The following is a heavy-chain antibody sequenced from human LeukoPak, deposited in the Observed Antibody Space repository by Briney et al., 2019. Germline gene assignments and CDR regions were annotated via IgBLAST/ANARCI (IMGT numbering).Heavy chain of an antibody. J-gene: IGHJ3*02. Sequence: ASVKVSCKASGYTFTSYAMHWVRQAPGQRLEWMGWINAGNGNTKYSQKFQGRVTITRDTSASTAYMELRSLRSDDTAVYYCASPFYYDRGDAFDIWGQGTMVTVSS. D-gene: IGHD3-3*01. CDR3: ASPFYYDRGDAFDI. CDR2: INAGNGNT. V-gene: IGHV1-3*01. CDR1: GYTFTSYA.